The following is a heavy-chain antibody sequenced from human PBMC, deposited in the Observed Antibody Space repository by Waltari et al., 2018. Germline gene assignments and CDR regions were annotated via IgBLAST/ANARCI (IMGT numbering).Heavy chain of an antibody. D-gene: IGHD3-10*01. CDR2: INPRGNVI. CDR1: GFTVTTYW. J-gene: IGHJ4*02. Sequence: EVQLVESGGGLVLPGGSLRLSCAASGFTVTTYWMHWVRQAPGKGLVWVSRINPRGNVINYADSVKGRFTISRDIAKNTLHLQMSSLRAEDTAIDYCIKDAYGPNDYWGQGALVTVSS. V-gene: IGHV3-74*01. CDR3: IKDAYGPNDY.